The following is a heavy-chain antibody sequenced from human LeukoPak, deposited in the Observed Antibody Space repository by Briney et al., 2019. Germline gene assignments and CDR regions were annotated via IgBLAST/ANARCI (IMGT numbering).Heavy chain of an antibody. CDR2: ISGSGGST. CDR3: AKRGAYSPPY. V-gene: IGHV3-23*01. CDR1: GFTFSSYS. D-gene: IGHD5-18*01. Sequence: GGSLRLSCAASGFTFSSYSMNWVRQAPGKGLEWVTAISGSGGSTYYADSVKGRFTISRDNSKNTLYLQMNSLRAEDTAVYYCAKRGAYSPPYWGQGTLVTVSS. J-gene: IGHJ4*02.